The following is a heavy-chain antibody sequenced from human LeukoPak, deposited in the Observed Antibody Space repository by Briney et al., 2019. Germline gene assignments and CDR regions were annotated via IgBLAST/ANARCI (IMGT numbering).Heavy chain of an antibody. J-gene: IGHJ4*02. Sequence: GGSLRLSCAASGFTFSSYEMNWVRQAPGKGLEWVSSISSSGTTIYYADSVKGRFTVSRDSAKNSVYLQMNSLRAEDTAVYYCGSGVIFYDSNGRNYWGQGTLVTVSS. D-gene: IGHD3-22*01. CDR3: GSGVIFYDSNGRNY. CDR2: ISSSGTTI. V-gene: IGHV3-48*03. CDR1: GFTFSSYE.